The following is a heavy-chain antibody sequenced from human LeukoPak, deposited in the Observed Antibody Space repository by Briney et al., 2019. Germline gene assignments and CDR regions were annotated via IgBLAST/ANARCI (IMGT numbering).Heavy chain of an antibody. CDR2: IKADGSEK. CDR3: ASTRLGEFRL. Sequence: PGGSLRLSCGASGFTFSSNWMSWVRQAPGKGLERVANIKADGSEKYYVDSVKGRFTISRDNAKNSLYLEMNSLRGEDTAVYYCASTRLGEFRLWGRGTTVTVSS. CDR1: GFTFSSNW. J-gene: IGHJ6*02. D-gene: IGHD3-10*01. V-gene: IGHV3-7*01.